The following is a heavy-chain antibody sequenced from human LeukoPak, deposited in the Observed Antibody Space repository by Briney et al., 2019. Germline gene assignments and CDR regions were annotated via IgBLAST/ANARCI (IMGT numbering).Heavy chain of an antibody. Sequence: GGSLGLSCAASGFTFSSYSLNWVRQAPGKGLEWVSFISSSSITIYYADSVKGRFTISRDNAEKSLYLQMNSLRAEDTAVYYCARDRGGSYSAIDYWGQGTLVTVSS. CDR1: GFTFSSYS. CDR2: ISSSSITI. D-gene: IGHD2-15*01. J-gene: IGHJ4*02. CDR3: ARDRGGSYSAIDY. V-gene: IGHV3-48*04.